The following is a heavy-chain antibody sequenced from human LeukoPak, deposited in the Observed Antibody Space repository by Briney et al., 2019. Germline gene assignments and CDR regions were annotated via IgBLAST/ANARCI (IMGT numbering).Heavy chain of an antibody. V-gene: IGHV3-48*01. Sequence: GGSLRLSCAASGFTFSIYGMNWVRQAPGKGLEWVSYIDSSSTTTYYADSVKGRFTISRDNSKNTLYLQMNSLRAEDTAVYYCAKSRRFGEFWYLDYWGQGTLVTVSS. CDR3: AKSRRFGEFWYLDY. CDR2: IDSSSTTT. D-gene: IGHD3-10*01. CDR1: GFTFSIYG. J-gene: IGHJ4*02.